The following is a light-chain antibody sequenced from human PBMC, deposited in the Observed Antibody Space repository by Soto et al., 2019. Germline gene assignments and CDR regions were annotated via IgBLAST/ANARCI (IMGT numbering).Light chain of an antibody. J-gene: IGKJ5*01. Sequence: DIQLTQSPSFLSASVGDRVTITCRASQDVSYYLAWYQHAPGKAPNLLIYAAYTLQSGVPSRFSGSGSGTEFSLTITSLQPEDFATYYCQYLNGAPTITFGQGTRLDIK. CDR2: AAY. V-gene: IGKV1-9*01. CDR1: QDVSYY. CDR3: QYLNGAPTIT.